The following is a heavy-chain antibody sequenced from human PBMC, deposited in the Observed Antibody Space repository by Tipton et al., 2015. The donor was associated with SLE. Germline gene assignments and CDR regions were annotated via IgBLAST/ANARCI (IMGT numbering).Heavy chain of an antibody. D-gene: IGHD3-10*01. J-gene: IGHJ4*02. Sequence: TLSLTCAVSGGSISSSSYYWSWIRQPPGKGLEWIGEINHSGSTNYNPSLKSRVTISVDTSKNQFSLKLSSVTAADTAVYYCARRYYYGSGSFDYWGQGTLVTVSS. CDR1: GGSISSSSYY. CDR2: INHSGST. V-gene: IGHV4-39*07. CDR3: ARRYYYGSGSFDY.